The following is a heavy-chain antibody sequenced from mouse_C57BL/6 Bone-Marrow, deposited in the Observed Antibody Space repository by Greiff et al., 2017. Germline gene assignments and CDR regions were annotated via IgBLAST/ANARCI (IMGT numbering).Heavy chain of an antibody. V-gene: IGHV1-55*01. J-gene: IGHJ2*01. Sequence: QVQLQQPGAELVTPGASVKMSCKASGYTFTSSWITWVTQRPGPGLAWIGDIYPGSGSTTYNATFKSKATLTVDTSSSTAYMQLSSLTSEDSAVYYCAPMISYYFDYWGQGTTLTVSS. D-gene: IGHD2-3*01. CDR1: GYTFTSSW. CDR3: APMISYYFDY. CDR2: IYPGSGST.